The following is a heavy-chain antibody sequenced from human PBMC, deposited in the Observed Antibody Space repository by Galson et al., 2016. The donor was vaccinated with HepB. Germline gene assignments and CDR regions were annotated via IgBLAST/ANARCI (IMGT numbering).Heavy chain of an antibody. Sequence: SVKVSCKVSGYTLSELSMHWVRQAPGKGLEWMGRSDPEDDETIYAQNFQGRVTMTEDTSTDSAYMELSSLRSEDTAMYYCAIEYSSGWDLDHWGQGTLVTVSS. CDR2: SDPEDDET. CDR1: GYTLSELS. V-gene: IGHV1-24*01. D-gene: IGHD6-19*01. J-gene: IGHJ4*02. CDR3: AIEYSSGWDLDH.